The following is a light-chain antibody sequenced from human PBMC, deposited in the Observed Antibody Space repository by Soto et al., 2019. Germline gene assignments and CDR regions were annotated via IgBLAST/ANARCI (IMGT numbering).Light chain of an antibody. Sequence: DIVMTQSPDSLAVSLGERATINCKSSQSVLYSSNNNNYLAWYQQKPGQPPRLLIYWASTREFGVPDQFSGSGSGTDFTLTISSLQAEDVAVYYCQQFYSTPYTFGQGTKLEIK. CDR3: QQFYSTPYT. CDR2: WAS. J-gene: IGKJ2*01. V-gene: IGKV4-1*01. CDR1: QSVLYSSNNNNY.